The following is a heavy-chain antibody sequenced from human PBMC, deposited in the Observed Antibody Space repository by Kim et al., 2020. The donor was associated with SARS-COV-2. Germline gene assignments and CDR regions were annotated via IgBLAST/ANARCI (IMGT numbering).Heavy chain of an antibody. J-gene: IGHJ4*02. CDR3: AKGLWFGEFFDY. Sequence: GGSLRLSCAASGFTFSSYGMHWVRQAPGKGLEWVAVIWYDGSNKYYADSVKGRFTISRDNSKNTLYLQMNSLRAEDTAVYYCAKGLWFGEFFDYWGQGTLVTVSS. V-gene: IGHV3-33*06. CDR1: GFTFSSYG. CDR2: IWYDGSNK. D-gene: IGHD3-10*01.